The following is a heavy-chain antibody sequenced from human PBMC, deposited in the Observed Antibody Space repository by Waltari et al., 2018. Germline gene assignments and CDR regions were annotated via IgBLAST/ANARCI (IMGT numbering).Heavy chain of an antibody. Sequence: QVQLQESGPGLVKPSQTLSLTCTVPGGSISSVDYYWSWIRQPSGEGLEWIVYIYYSGSTYYDPSLKSRVTISVDTSTNQFSLKLSSVTAADTAVYSCAREGLPEYYFDYWGQGTLVTVSS. CDR1: GGSISSVDYY. D-gene: IGHD5-12*01. CDR3: AREGLPEYYFDY. CDR2: IYYSGST. V-gene: IGHV4-30-4*08. J-gene: IGHJ4*02.